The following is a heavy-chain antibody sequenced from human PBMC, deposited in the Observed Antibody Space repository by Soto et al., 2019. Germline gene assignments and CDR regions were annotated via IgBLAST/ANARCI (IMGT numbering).Heavy chain of an antibody. D-gene: IGHD2-2*01. CDR1: GFTFSDYA. CDR3: AQDLSTSSWFDA. J-gene: IGHJ5*02. Sequence: QVQLVESGGGVVQPGRSLTLSCAASGFTFSDYAMHWVRQAPGKGLEWVAVISYDGRNKWYADSVKGRFTISRDSSKSTLYLQMNSLRGEDTAIYYCAQDLSTSSWFDAWGQGTLVTVSS. V-gene: IGHV3-30*18. CDR2: ISYDGRNK.